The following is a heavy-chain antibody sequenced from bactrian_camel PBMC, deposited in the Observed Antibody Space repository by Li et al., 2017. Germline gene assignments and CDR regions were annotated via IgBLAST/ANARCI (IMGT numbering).Heavy chain of an antibody. D-gene: IGHD6*01. J-gene: IGHJ4*01. V-gene: IGHV3S40*01. CDR3: ASAAYHSNWARLEKRYYSY. Sequence: DVQLVESGGGSVQAGGSLALSCVAAKLTYSSNCMGWFRQAPGKEREGVAAILLRGDDTAYADAVKGRFIISQDATKDTVHLQMTRMRPEDTAMYYCASAAYHSNWARLEKRYYSYWGQGTQVTVS. CDR1: KLTYSSNC. CDR2: ILLRGDDT.